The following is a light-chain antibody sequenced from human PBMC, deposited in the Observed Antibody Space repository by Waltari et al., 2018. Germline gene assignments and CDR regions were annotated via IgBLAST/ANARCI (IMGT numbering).Light chain of an antibody. J-gene: IGLJ3*02. Sequence: SYVLTQPPSVSVAPGKTATITCGGDKIGSKNVHWYQQRPGQAPVLVISYDTDRPSEIPERFPGSNSGNTATPASSRVEVGDEADYYCQVWHDRSNHVVFGGGTKLTVL. CDR1: KIGSKN. CDR2: YDT. V-gene: IGLV3-21*04. CDR3: QVWHDRSNHVV.